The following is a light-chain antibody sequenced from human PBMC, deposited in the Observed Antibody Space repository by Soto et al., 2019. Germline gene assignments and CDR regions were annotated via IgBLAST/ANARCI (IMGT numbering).Light chain of an antibody. CDR1: QSISTT. J-gene: IGKJ2*01. V-gene: IGKV3-15*01. CDR3: QEYNNWPRT. CDR2: GAS. Sequence: EIVMTQSPATLSVSPGERATLSCRASQSISTTLAWYQQKPGLAPRLLIYGASTRATDIPARFSGRGSGTEFTLIISRLKSEDFAVYYCQEYNNWPRTFGQGTKLEIK.